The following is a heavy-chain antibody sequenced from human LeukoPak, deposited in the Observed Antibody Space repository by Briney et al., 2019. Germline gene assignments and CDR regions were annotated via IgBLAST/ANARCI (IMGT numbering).Heavy chain of an antibody. CDR2: IYHIGST. CDR3: ARRYIRGDTYGFDI. J-gene: IGHJ3*02. D-gene: IGHD3-10*01. V-gene: IGHV4-4*02. CDR1: GGSISSSNW. Sequence: SETLSLTCAVSGGSISSSNWWSWARRPPGKGLEWIGEIYHIGSTNYNPSLKSRVTISVDKSKNQFSLKLSSVTAADTAVYYCARRYIRGDTYGFDIWGQGTMATVSS.